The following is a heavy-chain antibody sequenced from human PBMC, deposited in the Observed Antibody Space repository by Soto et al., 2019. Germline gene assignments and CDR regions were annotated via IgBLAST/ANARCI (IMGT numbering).Heavy chain of an antibody. Sequence: GESLKISCNGSGYIFTSYWISWVRQMPGKGLEWMGRIDPSDSYTNYSPSFQGHVTISADKSISTAYLQWSSLKASDTAMYYCARHGRGDIVVVPAAIEEYYYYGMDVWGQGTTVTVSS. D-gene: IGHD2-2*01. J-gene: IGHJ6*02. V-gene: IGHV5-10-1*01. CDR1: GYIFTSYW. CDR3: ARHGRGDIVVVPAAIEEYYYYGMDV. CDR2: IDPSDSYT.